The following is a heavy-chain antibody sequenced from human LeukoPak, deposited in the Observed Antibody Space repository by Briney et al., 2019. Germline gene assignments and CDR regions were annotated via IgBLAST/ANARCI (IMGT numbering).Heavy chain of an antibody. V-gene: IGHV3-30*02. CDR2: IRYDGSNK. CDR1: GFTFSSYG. Sequence: QSGGSLRLSCAASGFTFSSYGMHWVRQAPGKGLEWVAFIRYDGSNKYYADSVKGRFTISRDNSKNTLYLQMNSLRAEDTAVYYCAKDPLPQPAGGFDYWGQGTLVTVSS. J-gene: IGHJ4*02. CDR3: AKDPLPQPAGGFDY. D-gene: IGHD1-14*01.